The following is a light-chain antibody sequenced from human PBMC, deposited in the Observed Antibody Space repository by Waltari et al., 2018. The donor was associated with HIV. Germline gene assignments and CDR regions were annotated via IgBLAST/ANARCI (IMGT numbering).Light chain of an antibody. Sequence: QSVLTQPPSVSGAPGQRVTISCTGSNSNIRAGDGVHWYQHLPGAAPKLLIYDINNRPSGVPDRFSGSKSGTSASLAITGLQVEDEGDYFCQSYDSSLNVIFGGGTKLTVL. CDR3: QSYDSSLNVI. V-gene: IGLV1-40*01. J-gene: IGLJ2*01. CDR1: NSNIRAGDG. CDR2: DIN.